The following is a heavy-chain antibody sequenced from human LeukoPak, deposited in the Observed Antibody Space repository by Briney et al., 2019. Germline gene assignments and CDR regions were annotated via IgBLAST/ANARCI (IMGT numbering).Heavy chain of an antibody. CDR1: GFTFSSNY. CDR2: IYSGGST. Sequence: GGSLRLSCAASGFTFSSNYMSWVRQAPGKGLEWVSVIYSGGSTYYADSVEGRFTISRDNSKNTLYLQMNSLRAEDTAVYYCARDLRAPPPYGDFEGGAFDIWGQGTMVTVSS. D-gene: IGHD4-17*01. V-gene: IGHV3-53*01. J-gene: IGHJ3*02. CDR3: ARDLRAPPPYGDFEGGAFDI.